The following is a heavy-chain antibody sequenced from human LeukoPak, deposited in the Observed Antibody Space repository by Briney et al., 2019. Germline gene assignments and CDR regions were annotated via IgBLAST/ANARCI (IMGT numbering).Heavy chain of an antibody. CDR3: ARTLSDSGLSY. CDR2: NNPTGDTA. CDR1: GYTFTSYY. D-gene: IGHD2/OR15-2a*01. J-gene: IGHJ4*02. Sequence: ASVKVSCKAAGYTFTSYYLHWVRQAPGQGLEWMGSNNPTGDTADYAQKFQGRVTMTTDMSTSTVYMELSSLRSVDTAVYYCARTLSDSGLSYWGQGTLVTVSS. V-gene: IGHV1-46*01.